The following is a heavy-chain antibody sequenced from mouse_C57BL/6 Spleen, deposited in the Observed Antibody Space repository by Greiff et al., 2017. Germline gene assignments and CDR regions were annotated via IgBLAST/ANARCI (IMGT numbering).Heavy chain of an antibody. D-gene: IGHD2-1*01. J-gene: IGHJ2*01. V-gene: IGHV3-1*01. CDR3: ARGEYYGNYFDY. CDR2: ISYSGST. CDR1: GYSITSGYD. Sequence: EVKLVESGPGMVKPSQSLSLTCTVTGYSITSGYDWHWIRHFPGNKLEWMGYISYSGSTNYNPSLKSRISITHDTSKNHFFLKLNSVTTEDTATYYCARGEYYGNYFDYWGQGTTLTVSS.